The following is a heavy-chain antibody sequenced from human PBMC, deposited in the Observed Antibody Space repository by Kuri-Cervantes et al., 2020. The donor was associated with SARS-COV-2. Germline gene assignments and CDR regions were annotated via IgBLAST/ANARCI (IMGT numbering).Heavy chain of an antibody. J-gene: IGHJ4*02. CDR1: GGSFSGYY. CDR2: INHSGST. Sequence: GSLRLSCAVYGGSFSGYYWSWIRQPPGKGLEWIGEINHSGSTNYNPSLKSRVTISVDTSKNQFSLKLSSVTAADTAVYYCARDFPRVRYGDYVRRREVDYWGQGTLVTVSS. V-gene: IGHV4-34*01. CDR3: ARDFPRVRYGDYVRRREVDY. D-gene: IGHD4-17*01.